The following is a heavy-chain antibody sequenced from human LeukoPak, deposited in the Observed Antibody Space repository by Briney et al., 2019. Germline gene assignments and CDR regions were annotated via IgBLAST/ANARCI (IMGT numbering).Heavy chain of an antibody. J-gene: IGHJ4*02. D-gene: IGHD4-23*01. CDR1: GFTFSSYW. CDR3: ARVDYAGNWPGY. Sequence: TGGSLRLSCAASGFTFSSYWMHWVRQAPGKGLVWVSRIKSDGSSTRYADSMKGRFTISRDNAKNSLYLQMNSLRAEDTAVYYCARVDYAGNWPGYWGQGTLVTVSS. V-gene: IGHV3-74*01. CDR2: IKSDGSST.